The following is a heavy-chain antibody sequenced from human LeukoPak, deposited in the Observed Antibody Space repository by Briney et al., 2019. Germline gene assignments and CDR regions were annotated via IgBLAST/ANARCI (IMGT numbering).Heavy chain of an antibody. Sequence: GGSLRLSCAASGFTFSSYSMNWVRQAPGKGLEWVSSISSSSSYIYYADSVKGRFTISRDNAKNSLYLQMNSLRAEDTAVYYCAKDSANYYDSSGFIDYWGQGTLVTVSS. J-gene: IGHJ4*02. CDR1: GFTFSSYS. D-gene: IGHD3-22*01. V-gene: IGHV3-21*01. CDR2: ISSSSSYI. CDR3: AKDSANYYDSSGFIDY.